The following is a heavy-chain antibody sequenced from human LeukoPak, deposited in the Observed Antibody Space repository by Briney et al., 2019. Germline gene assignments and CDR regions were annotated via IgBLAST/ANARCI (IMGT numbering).Heavy chain of an antibody. Sequence: SETLSLTCTVSGGSISSYYWSWIRQPAGKGLEWIGRIYTSGSTIYNPSHKSRVTMSVDTSKNQFSLKLSSVTAADTAVYYCARGRYESTRLSAYYYYYMDVWGKGTTVTVSS. CDR1: GGSISSYY. D-gene: IGHD1-14*01. CDR2: IYTSGST. CDR3: ARGRYESTRLSAYYYYYMDV. V-gene: IGHV4-4*07. J-gene: IGHJ6*03.